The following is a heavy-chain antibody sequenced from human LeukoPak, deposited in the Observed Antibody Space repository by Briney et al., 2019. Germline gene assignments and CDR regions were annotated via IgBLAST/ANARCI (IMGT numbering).Heavy chain of an antibody. D-gene: IGHD3-10*01. CDR3: ARESEWFGETTDY. CDR2: INSDGSST. V-gene: IGHV3-74*01. Sequence: GGSLRLSCAASGFTFSSYWMHWVRQAPGKGLVWVSRINSDGSSTSYADSVKGRFTISRDNAKNTLYLQMSSLRAEDTAVYYCARESEWFGETTDYWGQGTLVTVSS. CDR1: GFTFSSYW. J-gene: IGHJ4*02.